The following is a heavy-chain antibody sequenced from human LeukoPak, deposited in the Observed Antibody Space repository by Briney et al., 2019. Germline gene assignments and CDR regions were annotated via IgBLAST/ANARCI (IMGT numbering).Heavy chain of an antibody. CDR2: MNPNSGNT. V-gene: IGHV1-8*01. D-gene: IGHD1-1*01. CDR1: GYTFTSHD. J-gene: IGHJ4*02. Sequence: GASVKVSCKASGYTFTSHDINWVRQATGQGLEWMGWMNPNSGNTGYAQQFQGRVTMTRDTSINTAYMELHSLRSGDTAVYYCARGYSPSIRTTGNDYWGQGTLVTVSS. CDR3: ARGYSPSIRTTGNDY.